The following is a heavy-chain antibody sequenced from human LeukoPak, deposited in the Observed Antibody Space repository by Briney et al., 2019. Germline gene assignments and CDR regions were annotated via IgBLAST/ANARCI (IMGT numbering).Heavy chain of an antibody. D-gene: IGHD3-10*01. J-gene: IGHJ5*02. CDR2: IYHSGST. CDR1: GGSISSGGYY. V-gene: IGHV4-30-2*01. Sequence: SQTLSLTCTVSGGSISSGGYYWSWIRQPPGKGLEWIGYIYHSGSTYYNPSLKSRVTISVDRSKNQFSLKLSSVTAADTAVYYCARGRVIGDENPFLDPWGQGTLVTVSS. CDR3: ARGRVIGDENPFLDP.